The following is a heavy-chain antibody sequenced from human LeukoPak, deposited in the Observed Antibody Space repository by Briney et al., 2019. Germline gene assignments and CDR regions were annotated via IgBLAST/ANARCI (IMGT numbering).Heavy chain of an antibody. CDR3: AKRWFGELTFYY. V-gene: IGHV3-23*01. Sequence: PGGSLRLSCAASGFTFSSYGMRRVRQAPGKGLEWVSVISGSGGSTFYADCVKGRFTISRDNSKNTVYLQMNSLRAEDTAVYYCAKRWFGELTFYYWGQGALVTVSS. J-gene: IGHJ4*02. CDR1: GFTFSSYG. D-gene: IGHD3-10*01. CDR2: ISGSGGST.